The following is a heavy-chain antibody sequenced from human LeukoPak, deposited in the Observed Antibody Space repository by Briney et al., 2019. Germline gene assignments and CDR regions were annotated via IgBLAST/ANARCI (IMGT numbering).Heavy chain of an antibody. J-gene: IGHJ4*02. CDR3: ARDRDGYNLPLHFDY. CDR1: GGTFSSYA. D-gene: IGHD5-24*01. V-gene: IGHV1-69*13. CDR2: IIPMFDTA. Sequence: GASVKVSCKASGGTFSSYAISWVRQAPGQGLEWMGRIIPMFDTADYAHNFQGRVTITADESTSTAYMELSSLRSEDTAVYYCARDRDGYNLPLHFDYWGQGTLVTVSS.